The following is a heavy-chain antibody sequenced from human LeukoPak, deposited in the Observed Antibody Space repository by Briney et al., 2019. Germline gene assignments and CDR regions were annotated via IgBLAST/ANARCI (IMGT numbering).Heavy chain of an antibody. CDR1: GFTFSSFT. V-gene: IGHV3-21*01. J-gene: IGHJ4*02. CDR3: TRGRPLGFRLLEWLVENYFDY. D-gene: IGHD3-3*01. Sequence: GESLKLSCATSGFTFSSFTMNWVRQAPGKGLEWVASISGSSNYIYYADSVEGRFTISRDNAKNSMDLQLTSLRAEDTAMYYCTRGRPLGFRLLEWLVENYFDYWGQGTLVTVSS. CDR2: ISGSSNYI.